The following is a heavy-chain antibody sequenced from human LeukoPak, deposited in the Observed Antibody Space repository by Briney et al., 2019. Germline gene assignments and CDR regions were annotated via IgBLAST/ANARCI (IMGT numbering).Heavy chain of an antibody. CDR3: ARDPGNNWFDP. CDR2: IIPIFGIA. J-gene: IGHJ5*02. CDR1: GGTFSSYA. V-gene: IGHV1-69*04. Sequence: EASVKVSCKASGGTFSSYAISWVRQAPGQGLEWMGRIIPIFGIANYAQKFQGRVTITADKSTSTAYMELSSLRSEDTAVYYCARDPGNNWFDPWGQGTLVTVSS.